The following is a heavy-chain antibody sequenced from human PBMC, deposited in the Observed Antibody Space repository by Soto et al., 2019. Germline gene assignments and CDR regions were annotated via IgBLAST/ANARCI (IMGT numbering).Heavy chain of an antibody. V-gene: IGHV4-30-2*01. Sequence: QLQLQESGSGLVKHSQTLSLTCAVSGGSISSGGYSWSWIRQPPGKGLEWIGYIYHSGSTYYNPSLKSRVTISVDRSKNQFSLKLSSVTAADTAVYYCARTSSSADGAFDIWGQGTMVTVSS. CDR3: ARTSSSADGAFDI. CDR2: IYHSGST. D-gene: IGHD6-25*01. J-gene: IGHJ3*02. CDR1: GGSISSGGYS.